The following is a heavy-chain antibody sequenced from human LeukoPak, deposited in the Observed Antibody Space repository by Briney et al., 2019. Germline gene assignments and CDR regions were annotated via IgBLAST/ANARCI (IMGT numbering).Heavy chain of an antibody. D-gene: IGHD5-18*01. CDR1: GFTFSSYS. J-gene: IGHJ6*02. Sequence: PGGSLRLSCAASGFTFSSYSMNWVRQAPGKGLEWVSSISSSSSYIYYADSVKGRFTISRDNAKNSLYLQMNGLRAEDTAVYYCARDQRNSGYSYGLGPYGMDVWGQGTTVTVSS. V-gene: IGHV3-21*01. CDR2: ISSSSSYI. CDR3: ARDQRNSGYSYGLGPYGMDV.